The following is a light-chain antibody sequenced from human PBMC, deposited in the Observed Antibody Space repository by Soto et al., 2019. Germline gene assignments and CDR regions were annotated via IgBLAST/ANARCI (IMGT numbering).Light chain of an antibody. Sequence: EIVLTQSPGTLSLSPGERATLSCRASQSVSSSYLAWYQQKPGQAPRLLIYGASSRATGIPDRFRGSGSGTDFTLTISRLESEDFAVYSCQEYGSSPVTFGQGTGLEIK. CDR1: QSVSSSY. J-gene: IGKJ5*01. CDR3: QEYGSSPVT. CDR2: GAS. V-gene: IGKV3-20*01.